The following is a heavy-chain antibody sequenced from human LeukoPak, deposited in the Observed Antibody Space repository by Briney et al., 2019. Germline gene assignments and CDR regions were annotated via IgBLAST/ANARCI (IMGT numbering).Heavy chain of an antibody. V-gene: IGHV3-23*01. Sequence: GGSLRLSCVVSGFSLSDYWMHWVRQAPGKGLVWVSAISVSGNTYHADSVKGRFTISRDSSKNTLYLQMNRLRAEDAAVYYCAKAPVTTCSGAYCYPFDYWGQGTLVTVSS. J-gene: IGHJ4*02. CDR1: GFSLSDYW. D-gene: IGHD2-21*01. CDR3: AKAPVTTCSGAYCYPFDY. CDR2: ISVSGNT.